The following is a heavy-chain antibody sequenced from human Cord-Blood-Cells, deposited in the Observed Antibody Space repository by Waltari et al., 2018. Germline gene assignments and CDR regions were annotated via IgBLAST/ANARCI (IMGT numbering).Heavy chain of an antibody. CDR2: FGTA. D-gene: IGHD1-1*01. CDR1: GGTFSSYA. J-gene: IGHJ4*02. CDR3: ATQTMTWSQQFDY. Sequence: QAQLVQSGAEVKKPGSSVKVSCKASGGTFSSYAIFGTANYAQKFQGRVTITADESTSTAYMELSSLRSEGTAVYYCATQTMTWSQQFDYWGQGTLVTVSS. V-gene: IGHV1-69*01.